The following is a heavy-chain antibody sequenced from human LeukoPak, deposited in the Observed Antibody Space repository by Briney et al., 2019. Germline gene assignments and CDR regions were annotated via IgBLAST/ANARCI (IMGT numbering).Heavy chain of an antibody. CDR3: ARNNWFGEFENWFDP. D-gene: IGHD3-10*01. CDR2: ISSSGSYI. Sequence: GGSLRLSCAASGFTFSSYSMNWVRQAPGKGPEWVSSISSSGSYIYYADSMKGRFTISRDNAKNSLYLQMNSLRAEDTAVYYCARNNWFGEFENWFDPWDQGTLVTVSS. V-gene: IGHV3-21*01. J-gene: IGHJ5*02. CDR1: GFTFSSYS.